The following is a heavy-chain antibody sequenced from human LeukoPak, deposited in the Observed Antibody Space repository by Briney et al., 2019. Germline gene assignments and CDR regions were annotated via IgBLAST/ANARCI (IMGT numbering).Heavy chain of an antibody. CDR1: GFSFSSYW. Sequence: PGGSLRLSCAASGFSFSSYWMHWVRQAPGEGLVWVSRINLDGSTTNYADFVKGRFTISRDNSKNTLYLQMNSLRSDDTAVYYCARGLMYGSRIYYFDYWGQGILVTVSS. CDR3: ARGLMYGSRIYYFDY. CDR2: INLDGSTT. V-gene: IGHV3-74*01. D-gene: IGHD3-10*01. J-gene: IGHJ4*02.